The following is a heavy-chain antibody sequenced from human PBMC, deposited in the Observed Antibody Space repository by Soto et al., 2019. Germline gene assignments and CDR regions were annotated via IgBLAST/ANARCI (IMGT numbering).Heavy chain of an antibody. CDR3: ARHDCSGGSCYWATNWFDP. D-gene: IGHD2-15*01. V-gene: IGHV4-39*01. CDR2: IYYSGST. J-gene: IGHJ5*02. Sequence: SEAPSPTRTVSGGSISSSSYYWGWIRQHPGKGLEWIGSIYYSGSTYYNPSLKSRVTISVDTSKNQFSLKLSSVTAADTAVYYCARHDCSGGSCYWATNWFDPWGQGTLVTVSS. CDR1: GGSISSSSYY.